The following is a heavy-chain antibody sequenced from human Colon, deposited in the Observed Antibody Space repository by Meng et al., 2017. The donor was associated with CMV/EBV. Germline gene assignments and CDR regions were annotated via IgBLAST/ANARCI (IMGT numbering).Heavy chain of an antibody. V-gene: IGHV4-59*01. Sequence: SETLSLTCTVSGVSISGYYWSWIRQPPGRGPEYIGHNHYSGSTNYSPSLESRVSISVDTSKNQFSLNISSVTAADTAVYYCAKGGASSIWFDPWGQGTLVTVSS. CDR2: NHYSGST. CDR1: GVSISGYY. CDR3: AKGGASSIWFDP. J-gene: IGHJ5*02. D-gene: IGHD6-6*01.